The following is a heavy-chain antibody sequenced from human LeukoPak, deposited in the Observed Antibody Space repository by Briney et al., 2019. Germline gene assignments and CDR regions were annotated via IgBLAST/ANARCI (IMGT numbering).Heavy chain of an antibody. CDR1: GFTFSSYV. Sequence: GGSLRLSCAASGFTFSSYVMSWVRQAPGKGLEWVSAISGSGGSTYYADSVKGRFTISRDNSKNTLYLQMNSLRAEDTAVYYCAKGEATTVTTLPRCFDYWGQGTLVTVSS. J-gene: IGHJ4*02. V-gene: IGHV3-23*01. CDR2: ISGSGGST. D-gene: IGHD4-17*01. CDR3: AKGEATTVTTLPRCFDY.